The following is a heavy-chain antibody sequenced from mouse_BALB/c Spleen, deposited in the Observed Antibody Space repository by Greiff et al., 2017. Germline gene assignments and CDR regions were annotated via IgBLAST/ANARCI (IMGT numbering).Heavy chain of an antibody. D-gene: IGHD1-1*01. J-gene: IGHJ4*01. V-gene: IGHV14-4*02. CDR1: GFNIKDYY. Sequence: VQLQQSGAELVRSGASVKLSCTASGFNIKDYYMHWVKQRPEQGLEWIGWIDPENGDTEDAPKFQGKATMTADTSSNTAYLQLSSLTSEDTAVYCCKGVVARDAMDYWGQGTSVTVSS. CDR3: KGVVARDAMDY. CDR2: IDPENGDT.